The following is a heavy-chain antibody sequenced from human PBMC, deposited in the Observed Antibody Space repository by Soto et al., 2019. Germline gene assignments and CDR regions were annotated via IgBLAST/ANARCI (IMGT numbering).Heavy chain of an antibody. V-gene: IGHV3-9*01. Sequence: EVQLVESGGGLVQPGRSLRLSCGASGFTFDDYAMHWVRQAPGKGLEWVSGISWNSARIDYADSVKGRFTVSRDNAKNSLYLQMNSLSAEDTALYFCAKDTLSGETSYYYGRDVWGQGTTVTVSS. CDR2: ISWNSARI. CDR3: AKDTLSGETSYYYGRDV. D-gene: IGHD3-10*01. J-gene: IGHJ6*02. CDR1: GFTFDDYA.